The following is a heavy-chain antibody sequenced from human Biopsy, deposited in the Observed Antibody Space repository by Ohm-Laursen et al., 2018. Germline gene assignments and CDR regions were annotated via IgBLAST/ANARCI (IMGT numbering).Heavy chain of an antibody. Sequence: SVTVSCKASGGTFSNYAISWVRQAPGQGLEWLGGIIPVSDTANYAQKFQGRVTITADKPTSTAYMELSSLRSEDTALYYCASSSYCGRTTCYQNYGMDVWGQGTTVTVSS. CDR3: ASSSYCGRTTCYQNYGMDV. CDR1: GGTFSNYA. D-gene: IGHD2-2*01. V-gene: IGHV1-69*06. CDR2: IIPVSDTA. J-gene: IGHJ6*01.